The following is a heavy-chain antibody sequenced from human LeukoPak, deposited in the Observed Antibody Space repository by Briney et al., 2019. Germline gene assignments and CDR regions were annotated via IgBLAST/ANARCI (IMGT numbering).Heavy chain of an antibody. J-gene: IGHJ4*02. D-gene: IGHD3-22*01. CDR3: AKSSRDSRGEYYVTDY. Sequence: GGSLRLSCAASGFTFSSYAMSWVRKAPGKGLEWVSAISGSGRSKYYVDSVKGRFTISRDNSKNTLYLQINSLRAEDTAVYYCAKSSRDSRGEYYVTDYWGQGTLVTVSS. V-gene: IGHV3-23*01. CDR2: ISGSGRSK. CDR1: GFTFSSYA.